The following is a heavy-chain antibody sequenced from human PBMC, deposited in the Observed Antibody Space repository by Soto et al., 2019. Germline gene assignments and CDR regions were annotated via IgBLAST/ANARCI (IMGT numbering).Heavy chain of an antibody. V-gene: IGHV4-30-2*01. CDR2: MYHSGST. CDR1: GCSISRCRYS. CDR3: ARLPRGYNYGMDV. Sequence: SETLSLTSAVSGCSISRCRYSWSWIRQPPGKGLEWIGYMYHSGSTYYNPSLKSRVTISIDRSKNQFSLKLSSVTAADTAVYYCARLPRGYNYGMDVWGQGTTVT. J-gene: IGHJ6*02.